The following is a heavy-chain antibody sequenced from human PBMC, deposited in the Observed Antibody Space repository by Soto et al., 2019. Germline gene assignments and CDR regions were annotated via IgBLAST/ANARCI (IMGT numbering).Heavy chain of an antibody. CDR1: GFTFSSYG. V-gene: IGHV3-33*01. CDR3: ARDGSSGPFQYYYYYMDV. D-gene: IGHD1-26*01. CDR2: IWYDGSNK. Sequence: GGSLRLSCAASGFTFSSYGMHWVRQAPGKGLEWVAVIWYDGSNKYYADSVKGRFTISRDNSKNTLYLQMNSLRAEDTAVYYCARDGSSGPFQYYYYYMDVWGKGTTVTVSS. J-gene: IGHJ6*03.